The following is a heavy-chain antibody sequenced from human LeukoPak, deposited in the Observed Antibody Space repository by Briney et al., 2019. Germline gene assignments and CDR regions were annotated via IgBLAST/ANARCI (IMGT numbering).Heavy chain of an antibody. CDR2: IHPGNSEN. V-gene: IGHV5-51*01. D-gene: IGHD6-13*01. CDR3: ARRLSSIAASAANDY. CDR1: GYSFSSYW. J-gene: IGHJ4*02. Sequence: GESLKIPCQPSGYSFSSYWIHWVRQMPGKGLESMGIIHPGNSENTYSPSFQGQVTMSVDKSINTAYLQWSSLKASDTAMYYCARRLSSIAASAANDYRGQGTLVTVSS.